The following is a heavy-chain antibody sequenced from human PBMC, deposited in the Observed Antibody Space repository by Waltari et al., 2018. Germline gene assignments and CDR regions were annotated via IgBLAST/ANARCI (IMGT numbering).Heavy chain of an antibody. Sequence: EVQLLESGGGLIQPGGSLRLSCQASGLTSFTHAINWVRQAPGNGREWVSSISVSDATYYADSVKGRFTGSRDYSDNTIHLQMDSLRAEDTAVYFCAKPFYNWDDPLHSWGQGAPVIVSS. J-gene: IGHJ1*01. CDR2: ISVSDAT. D-gene: IGHD1-20*01. CDR3: AKPFYNWDDPLHS. V-gene: IGHV3-23*01. CDR1: GLTSFTHA.